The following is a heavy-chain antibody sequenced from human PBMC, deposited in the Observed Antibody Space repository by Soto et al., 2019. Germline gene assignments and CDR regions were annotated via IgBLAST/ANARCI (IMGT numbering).Heavy chain of an antibody. J-gene: IGHJ6*03. CDR3: ARWAGHYGSGSYYYYYYMDV. CDR2: IGTAGDT. D-gene: IGHD3-10*01. CDR1: GFTFSSYD. Sequence: GGSLRLSCAASGFTFSSYDMHWVRQATGKGLEWVSAIGTAGDTYYPGSVKGRFTISRENAKNSLYLQMNSLRAGDTAVYYCARWAGHYGSGSYYYYYYMDVWGKGTTVTVSS. V-gene: IGHV3-13*01.